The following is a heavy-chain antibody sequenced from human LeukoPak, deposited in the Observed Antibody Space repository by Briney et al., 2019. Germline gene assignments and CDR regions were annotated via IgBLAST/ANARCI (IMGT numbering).Heavy chain of an antibody. CDR3: ARWGAPTVSLYYYYYMDV. D-gene: IGHD1-26*01. V-gene: IGHV1-69*05. CDR1: GDTFSNYV. CDR2: NIPIFGTP. Sequence: SVKVSCKASGDTFSNYVINWVRQAPGQGLEWLGGNIPIFGTPKYAQKFQGRVTITTDESTSTAYMELSSLRSEDAAVYYCARWGAPTVSLYYYYYMDVWGKGTTVTVSS. J-gene: IGHJ6*03.